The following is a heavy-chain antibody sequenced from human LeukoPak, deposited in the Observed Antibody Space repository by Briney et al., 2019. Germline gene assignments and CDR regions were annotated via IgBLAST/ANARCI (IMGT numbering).Heavy chain of an antibody. V-gene: IGHV3-23*01. Sequence: GGSLRLSCAASGFTFSSYAMSWVRQAPGKGLEWVSAISGSSGSTYYADSVKGRFTISRDNSKNTLYLQMNSLRAEDTAVYYCAKDLFYDSSGYYSFRDGMDVWGQGTTVTVSS. CDR1: GFTFSSYA. J-gene: IGHJ6*02. CDR2: ISGSSGST. CDR3: AKDLFYDSSGYYSFRDGMDV. D-gene: IGHD3-22*01.